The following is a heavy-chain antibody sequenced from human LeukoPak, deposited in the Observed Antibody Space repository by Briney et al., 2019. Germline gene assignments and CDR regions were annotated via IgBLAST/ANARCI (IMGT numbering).Heavy chain of an antibody. Sequence: GGSLRLSCAASGFTFSSYAMSWVRQAPGKGLEWVSAISGSGGSTYYADSVKGRFTISRDNSKSTLYLQMNSLRAEDTAVYYCAKDLGETPPDYGDYVDTNDAFDIWGQGTMVTVSS. J-gene: IGHJ3*02. V-gene: IGHV3-23*01. CDR2: ISGSGGST. CDR1: GFTFSSYA. CDR3: AKDLGETPPDYGDYVDTNDAFDI. D-gene: IGHD4-17*01.